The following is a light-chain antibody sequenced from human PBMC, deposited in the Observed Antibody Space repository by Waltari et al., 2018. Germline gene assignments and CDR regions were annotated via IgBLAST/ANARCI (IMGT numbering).Light chain of an antibody. Sequence: QSALTQPPSASGSPGQSVTISCTGTSSDIGGSNYVSWYQQHPGKAPKLMIYEVSKRPSGVPVRFSGSKSGNTASLTVSGLQAEDEADYYCSSYAGSNNVVAFGGGTKLTVL. CDR3: SSYAGSNNVVA. J-gene: IGLJ2*01. V-gene: IGLV2-8*01. CDR2: EVS. CDR1: SSDIGGSNY.